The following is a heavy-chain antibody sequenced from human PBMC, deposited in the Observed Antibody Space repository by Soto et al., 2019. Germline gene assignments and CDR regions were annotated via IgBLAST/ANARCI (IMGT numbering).Heavy chain of an antibody. D-gene: IGHD1-1*01. CDR3: ARDSHKGTYFGY. V-gene: IGHV3-30*03. J-gene: IGHJ4*02. CDR2: ISYDGSNK. CDR1: GFTFSSYG. Sequence: GGSLRLSCAASGFTFSSYGMHWVRQAPGKGLEWVAVISYDGSNKYYADSVKGRFTISRDNSKNTLYLQMNSLRAEDTAVYYCARDSHKGTYFGYWGQGTLDTVSS.